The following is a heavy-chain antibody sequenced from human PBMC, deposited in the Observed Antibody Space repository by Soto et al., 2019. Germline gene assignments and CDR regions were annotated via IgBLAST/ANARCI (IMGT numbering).Heavy chain of an antibody. CDR2: IYYSGST. J-gene: IGHJ5*02. D-gene: IGHD1-20*01. V-gene: IGHV4-39*01. Sequence: TSETLSLTCTVSGGSIGSSSYYWGWIRQPPGKGLEWIGSIYYSGSTYYNPSLKSRVTISVDTSKNQFSLKLSSVTAADTAVYYCARLRISGVWFDPWGQGTLVTVSS. CDR1: GGSIGSSSYY. CDR3: ARLRISGVWFDP.